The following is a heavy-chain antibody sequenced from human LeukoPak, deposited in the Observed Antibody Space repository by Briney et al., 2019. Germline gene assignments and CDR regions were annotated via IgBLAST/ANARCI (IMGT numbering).Heavy chain of an antibody. J-gene: IGHJ4*02. CDR2: SYPSDSDT. Sequence: EALKDPLQGSGYSFTNYRIGWVRQMPGKGLEWMGISYPSDSDTRYSPSFQGQVTIPADKSISTAYLQWSSLKASDTAMYYCARQLGYSSGWYFDYWGQGTLVTVSS. D-gene: IGHD6-19*01. CDR1: GYSFTNYR. CDR3: ARQLGYSSGWYFDY. V-gene: IGHV5-51*01.